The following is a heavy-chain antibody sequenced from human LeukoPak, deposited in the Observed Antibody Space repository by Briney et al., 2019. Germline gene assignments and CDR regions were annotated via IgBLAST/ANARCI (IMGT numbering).Heavy chain of an antibody. V-gene: IGHV4-34*01. J-gene: IGHJ2*01. CDR3: ARGPYYDFWSGYRSSYWYFDL. D-gene: IGHD3-3*01. CDR2: INHSGST. CDR1: GGSFSGYY. Sequence: SETLSLNCAVYGGSFSGYYWSWIRQPPGKGLEWIGEINHSGSTNYNPSLKSRVTISVDTSKNQFSLKLSSVTAADTAVYYCARGPYYDFWSGYRSSYWYFDLWGRGTLVTVSS.